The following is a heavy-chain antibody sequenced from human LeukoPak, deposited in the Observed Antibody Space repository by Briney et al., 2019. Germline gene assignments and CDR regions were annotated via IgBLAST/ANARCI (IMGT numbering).Heavy chain of an antibody. CDR1: GYTFTGYY. D-gene: IGHD3-16*01. J-gene: IGHJ5*02. CDR2: INPNSGGT. V-gene: IGHV1-2*02. CDR3: ARGKKGDRNWFDP. Sequence: ASVKVSCKASGYTFTGYYMHWVRQAPGQGLEWMGWINPNSGGTNYAQKFQGRVTMTRDTSISTAYMELSRLRSGDTAVYYCARGKKGDRNWFDPWGQGTLVTVSS.